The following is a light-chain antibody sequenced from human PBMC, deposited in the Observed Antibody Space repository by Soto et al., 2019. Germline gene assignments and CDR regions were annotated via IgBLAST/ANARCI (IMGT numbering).Light chain of an antibody. CDR3: QHYNSYSEA. CDR1: PTISIW. J-gene: IGKJ1*01. Sequence: DIQMTQSPSTLSGSVGDRVTITCRASPTISIWLAWYQQRPGKAPKLLIYKASTLKSGVPSRFSGSGSGTEFTLTISSRQPDDFATYYCQHYNSYSEAFGQGTKVDI. CDR2: KAS. V-gene: IGKV1-5*03.